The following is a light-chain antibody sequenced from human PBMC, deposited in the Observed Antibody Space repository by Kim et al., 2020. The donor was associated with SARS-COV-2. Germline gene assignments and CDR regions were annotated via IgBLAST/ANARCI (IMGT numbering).Light chain of an antibody. Sequence: DIQMTQSPSSLSASVGDRVTITCRASQSISKYLNWYQQKSGKAPNLLIYGASRLHSGVPSRFSGGGSETDFTLTINSLQPEDFATYFCQQSYSSPRTFGQGTKVDI. CDR2: GAS. CDR3: QQSYSSPRT. CDR1: QSISKY. V-gene: IGKV1-39*01. J-gene: IGKJ2*01.